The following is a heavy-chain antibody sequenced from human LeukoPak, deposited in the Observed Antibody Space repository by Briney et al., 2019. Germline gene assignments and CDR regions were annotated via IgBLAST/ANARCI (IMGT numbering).Heavy chain of an antibody. CDR2: ISTYNGDT. CDR1: GYTFTSYA. CDR3: GRGCNRAGDCYSDLDY. V-gene: IGHV1-18*01. Sequence: ASVKVSCKASGYTFTSYAISWVRQAPGQGLEWMGWISTYNGDTNYAQKLQGRVTMTTDTSTNTAYMELRSLRSDDTAVYYCGRGCNRAGDCYSDLDYWGQGTLVTVSS. J-gene: IGHJ4*02. D-gene: IGHD2-21*02.